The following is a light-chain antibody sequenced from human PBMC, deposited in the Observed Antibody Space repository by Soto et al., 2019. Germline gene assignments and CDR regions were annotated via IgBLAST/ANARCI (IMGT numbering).Light chain of an antibody. J-gene: IGLJ2*01. V-gene: IGLV2-8*01. CDR3: SSYAGTDIVL. CDR2: DVT. CDR1: SSDVGGYTY. Sequence: QSALTQPPSASGSPGQSVTISCTGTSSDVGGYTYVSWYQQHPGKAPKLLIHDVTERPSGVPDRFSGSRSDSTASLSVSGLQDEDEADYYCSSYAGTDIVLFGGGTKLTVL.